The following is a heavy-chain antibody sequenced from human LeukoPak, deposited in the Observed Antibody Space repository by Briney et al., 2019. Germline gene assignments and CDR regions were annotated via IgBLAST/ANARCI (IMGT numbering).Heavy chain of an antibody. J-gene: IGHJ3*02. D-gene: IGHD3-22*01. CDR2: ISSNGGST. CDR3: ARSMRGAYYYDSSGSFDI. CDR1: GFTFSSYA. Sequence: GGSLRLSCAASGFTFSSYAMNWVRQPPGEGLEYVSAISSNGGSTYYANSVKGRFTIFRDNSTKTLYLQMGGLRAEAMAVYYGARSMRGAYYYDSSGSFDIWSQGTMVTVSS. V-gene: IGHV3-64*01.